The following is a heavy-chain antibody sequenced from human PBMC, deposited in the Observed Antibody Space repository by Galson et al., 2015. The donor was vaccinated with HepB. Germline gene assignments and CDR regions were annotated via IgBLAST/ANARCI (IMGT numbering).Heavy chain of an antibody. CDR2: ISGDNGNT. CDR1: GYTFISYG. CDR3: ARQYYDFVGGNSRFHFDS. J-gene: IGHJ4*02. D-gene: IGHD3-16*02. Sequence: SVKVSCKASGYTFISYGFNWVRQAPGEGLEWMGWISGDNGNTNYAQKFQGRVTLTTDTSTNTAYMELRSLRSDDTAVYYCARQYYDFVGGNSRFHFDSWGQGTLVTVSS. V-gene: IGHV1-18*01.